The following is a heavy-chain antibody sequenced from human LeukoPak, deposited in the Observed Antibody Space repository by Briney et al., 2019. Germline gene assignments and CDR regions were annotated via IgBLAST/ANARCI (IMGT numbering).Heavy chain of an antibody. J-gene: IGHJ3*02. CDR1: GGSISSSGYY. V-gene: IGHV4-39*01. Sequence: PSETLSLTCTVSGGSISSSGYYWGWIRQPPGKGLEWIGSIYYTGSTYYNPSLKSRVTMSVDTSKYQFSLKLSSVTAADTAVYYCARHVNRADALDIWGQGTMVTVSS. CDR3: ARHVNRADALDI. CDR2: IYYTGST.